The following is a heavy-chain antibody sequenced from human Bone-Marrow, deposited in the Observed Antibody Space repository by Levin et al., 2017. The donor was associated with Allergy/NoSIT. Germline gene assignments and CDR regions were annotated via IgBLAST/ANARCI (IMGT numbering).Heavy chain of an antibody. V-gene: IGHV3-23*01. Sequence: GGSLRLSCAASGFTFSSYAMSWVRQAPGKGLEWVSAISGSGGSTYYADSVKGRFTISRDNSKNTLYLQMNSLRAEDTAVYYCAKALWFGELELYYYYYGMDVWGQGTTVTVSS. CDR1: GFTFSSYA. D-gene: IGHD3-10*01. CDR3: AKALWFGELELYYYYYGMDV. CDR2: ISGSGGST. J-gene: IGHJ6*02.